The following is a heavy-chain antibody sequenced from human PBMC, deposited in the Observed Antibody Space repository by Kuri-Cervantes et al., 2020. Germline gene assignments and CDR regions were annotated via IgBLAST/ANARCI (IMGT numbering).Heavy chain of an antibody. CDR3: AREHNEAFDI. J-gene: IGHJ3*02. V-gene: IGHV1-8*03. CDR2: MNPNSGNT. Sequence: ASVKVSCKASGYTFTSYDINWVRQATGQGLEWMGWMNPNSGNTGYAQKFQGRVTITTDESTSTAYMELSSLRSEDTAVYYCAREHNEAFDIWGQGTMVTVSS. CDR1: GYTFTSYD.